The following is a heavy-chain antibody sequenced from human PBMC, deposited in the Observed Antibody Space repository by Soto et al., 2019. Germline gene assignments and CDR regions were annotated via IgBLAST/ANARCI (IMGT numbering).Heavy chain of an antibody. V-gene: IGHV2-5*02. CDR1: GLSLTTSGVG. J-gene: IGHJ6*02. D-gene: IGHD2-15*01. Sequence: QITLKESGPTLVKPTQTLTLTCTFSGLSLTTSGVGVAWIRQPPGEALEWLALVYWDDDKRYSPSLKSRLTTTKDTSKNQVVLTMTNMDPVDTATYYCAHKGGRGAGMDVWGQGTTVTVSS. CDR3: AHKGGRGAGMDV. CDR2: VYWDDDK.